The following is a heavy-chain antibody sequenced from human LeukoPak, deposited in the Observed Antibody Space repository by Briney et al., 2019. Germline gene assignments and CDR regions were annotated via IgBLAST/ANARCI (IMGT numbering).Heavy chain of an antibody. Sequence: GASVKVSCKASGYTFTSYYMHWVRQAPGQGLEWMGIINPSGGSTSYAQKFQGRLTMTRDMSTSTVYMELSSLTSEDTAVYYCARDWGYCSGGSCYRGAFDIWGQGTMVTVSS. V-gene: IGHV1-46*01. CDR2: INPSGGST. D-gene: IGHD2-15*01. CDR3: ARDWGYCSGGSCYRGAFDI. CDR1: GYTFTSYY. J-gene: IGHJ3*02.